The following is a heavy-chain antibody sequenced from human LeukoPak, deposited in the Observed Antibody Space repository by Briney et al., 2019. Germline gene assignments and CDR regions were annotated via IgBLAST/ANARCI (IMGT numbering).Heavy chain of an antibody. CDR1: GGSISSYY. V-gene: IGHV4-59*01. J-gene: IGHJ4*02. D-gene: IGHD3-10*01. CDR2: IYYSGST. CDR3: ARDTRGSGYFDY. Sequence: SETLSLTCTVSGGSISSYYWSWIRQPPGKGLEWVGYIYYSGSTNYNPSLKSRVTISVDTSKNQFSLKLSSVTAADTAVYYCARDTRGSGYFDYWGQGTLVTVSS.